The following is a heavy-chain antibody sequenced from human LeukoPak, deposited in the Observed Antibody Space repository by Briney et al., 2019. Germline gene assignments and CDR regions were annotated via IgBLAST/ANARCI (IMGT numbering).Heavy chain of an antibody. J-gene: IGHJ4*02. V-gene: IGHV1-69*13. D-gene: IGHD6-19*01. CDR1: GYTFTSYG. CDR2: IIPIFGTA. CDR3: ARDSSSGWQYYFDY. Sequence: SVKVSCKASGYTFTSYGISWVRQAPGQGLEWMGGIIPIFGTANYAQKFQGRVTITADESTSTAYMELSSLRSEDTAVYYCARDSSSGWQYYFDYWGQGTLVTVSS.